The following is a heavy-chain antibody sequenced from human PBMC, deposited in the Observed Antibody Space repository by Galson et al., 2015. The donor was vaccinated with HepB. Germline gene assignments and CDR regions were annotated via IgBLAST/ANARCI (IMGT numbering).Heavy chain of an antibody. J-gene: IGHJ3*02. CDR3: AREDAGGDGAFDI. CDR1: GFTFSSYS. Sequence: SLRLSCAASGFTFSSYSMNWVRQAPGKGLEWVSSISSSSSYIYYADSVKGRFTISRDNAKNSLYLQMNSLRAEDTAVYYCAREDAGGDGAFDIWGQGTMVTVSS. CDR2: ISSSSSYI. V-gene: IGHV3-21*01. D-gene: IGHD2-21*02.